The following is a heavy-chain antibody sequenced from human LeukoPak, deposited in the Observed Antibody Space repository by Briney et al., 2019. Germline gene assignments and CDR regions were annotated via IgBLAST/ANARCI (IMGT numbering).Heavy chain of an antibody. Sequence: GESLKISCKGSGYSFTSYWIGWVRQMPGKGLEWMGIIYPGDSDTRYSPSFQGQVTTSADKSISTAYLKWSSLKASDTAMYYCARHSYGSGSYYKPYYYYGMDVWGQGTTVTVSS. D-gene: IGHD3-10*01. CDR1: GYSFTSYW. CDR3: ARHSYGSGSYYKPYYYYGMDV. V-gene: IGHV5-51*01. J-gene: IGHJ6*02. CDR2: IYPGDSDT.